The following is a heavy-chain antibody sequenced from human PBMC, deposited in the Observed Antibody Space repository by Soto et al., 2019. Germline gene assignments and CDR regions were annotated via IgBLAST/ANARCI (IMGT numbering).Heavy chain of an antibody. V-gene: IGHV3-7*05. J-gene: IGHJ5*02. CDR3: ARDSSLDSSGYGCSGGSCYLFDP. CDR2: IKQDGSEK. CDR1: GFTFSSYW. Sequence: GGSLRLSCAASGFTFSSYWMSWVRQAPGKGLEWVANIKQDGSEKYYVDSVKGRFTSSRDNAKNSLYLQMNSLRAEDTAVYYCARDSSLDSSGYGCSGGSCYLFDPWGQGTLVTVSS. D-gene: IGHD2-15*01.